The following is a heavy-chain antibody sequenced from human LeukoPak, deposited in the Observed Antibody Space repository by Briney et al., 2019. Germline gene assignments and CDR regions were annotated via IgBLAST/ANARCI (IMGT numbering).Heavy chain of an antibody. V-gene: IGHV1-69*04. Sequence: ASVKVSCKASGGTFSSYAISWVRQAPGQGLEWMGRIIPILGIANYAQKFQGRVTITADKSTSTAYMELSSLRSEDTAVYYCARASSFPYCSGGSCYPPLGDYWGQGTLVTVSS. J-gene: IGHJ4*02. CDR2: IIPILGIA. CDR3: ARASSFPYCSGGSCYPPLGDY. D-gene: IGHD2-15*01. CDR1: GGTFSSYA.